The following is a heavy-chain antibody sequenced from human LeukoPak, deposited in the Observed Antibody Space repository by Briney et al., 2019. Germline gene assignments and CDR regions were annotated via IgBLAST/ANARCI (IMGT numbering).Heavy chain of an antibody. Sequence: GGSLRLSCSASGFTFSSYWMSWVRQAPGKGLEWVANIKQDGSEKYYVDSVKGRFTISRDNAKNSLYMQMNSLRAEDTAVYYCAREGLIAAADYWGQGTLVTVSS. J-gene: IGHJ4*02. CDR2: IKQDGSEK. D-gene: IGHD6-13*01. V-gene: IGHV3-7*01. CDR1: GFTFSSYW. CDR3: AREGLIAAADY.